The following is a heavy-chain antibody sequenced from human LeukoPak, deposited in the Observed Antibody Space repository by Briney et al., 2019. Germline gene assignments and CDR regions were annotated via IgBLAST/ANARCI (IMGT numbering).Heavy chain of an antibody. V-gene: IGHV3-30*04. CDR2: ISYDGRNI. Sequence: GGSLRLSCAASGFTFTSYTMNWVRQAPGKGLEWVALISYDGRNIYYADSVKGRFTISRDNSKNTLFLQMNTLRVDDTAVYYCATLPSYYYESSPSTSYWGQGALVTVSS. J-gene: IGHJ4*02. CDR1: GFTFTSYT. D-gene: IGHD3-22*01. CDR3: ATLPSYYYESSPSTSY.